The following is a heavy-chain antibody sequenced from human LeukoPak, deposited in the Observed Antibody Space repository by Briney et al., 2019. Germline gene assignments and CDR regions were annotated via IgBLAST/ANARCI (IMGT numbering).Heavy chain of an antibody. CDR3: AKGSAGAGSYRPLDY. CDR1: GFIFSSAV. D-gene: IGHD3-10*01. Sequence: PGGSLRLSCAASGFIFSSAVMSWVRQAPGKELEWVSAFNSGSGTTYAESVKGRFTISRDNSRNTLYLQMNTLRAEDTAVYYCAKGSAGAGSYRPLDYWGQGTLVTVSS. CDR2: FNSGSGTT. V-gene: IGHV3-23*01. J-gene: IGHJ4*02.